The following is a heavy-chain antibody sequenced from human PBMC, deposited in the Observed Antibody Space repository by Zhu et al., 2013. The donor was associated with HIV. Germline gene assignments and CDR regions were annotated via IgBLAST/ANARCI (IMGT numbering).Heavy chain of an antibody. D-gene: IGHD3-22*01. J-gene: IGHJ4*02. Sequence: EVQLVESGGGLVQPGRSLRLSCTASGFTFGDYAMSWFRQAPGKGLEWVGFIRSKAYGGTTEYAASVKGRFTISRDDSKSIAYLQMNSLKTEDTAVYYCTRAWDYYDSSGYYYDDYWGQGTLVTVSP. CDR1: GFTFGDYA. CDR2: IRSKAYGGTT. V-gene: IGHV3-49*03. CDR3: TRAWDYYDSSGYYYDDY.